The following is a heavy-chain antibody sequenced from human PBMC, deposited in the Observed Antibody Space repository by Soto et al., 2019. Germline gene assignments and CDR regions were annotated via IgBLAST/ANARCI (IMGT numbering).Heavy chain of an antibody. J-gene: IGHJ5*02. Sequence: ETLSLTCTVSGDSIISSVFYWGWVRQPPGKGLEWIGSIFYLGSSYYNPSLKSRVTMSVDTSKNQFSLRLRSVTAADTALYFCARHSLALRKNNWFDPWVQGIMVTVSS. V-gene: IGHV4-39*01. CDR1: GDSIISSVFY. CDR3: ARHSLALRKNNWFDP. CDR2: IFYLGSS. D-gene: IGHD3-3*02.